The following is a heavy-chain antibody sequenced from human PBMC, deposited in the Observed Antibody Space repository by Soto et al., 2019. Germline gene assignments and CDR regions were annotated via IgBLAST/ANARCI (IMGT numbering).Heavy chain of an antibody. CDR2: IETDEET. CDR3: AKWTEGYYRGSRFEH. CDR1: GFPVSRRY. Sequence: EVQLVEYGGGLIQPGGSLRLSCAASGFPVSRRYMTWVRQAPGKGLECVSLIETDEETHYADSVKGRFTISRDKSNNILYLQMTSLTVEDTAVYYCAKWTEGYYRGSRFEHWGQGTMVTVSS. D-gene: IGHD3-10*01. V-gene: IGHV3-53*01. J-gene: IGHJ4*02.